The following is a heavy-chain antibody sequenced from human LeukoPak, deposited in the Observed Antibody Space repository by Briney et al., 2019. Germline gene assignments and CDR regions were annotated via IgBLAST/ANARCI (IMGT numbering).Heavy chain of an antibody. D-gene: IGHD1-26*01. CDR2: INHSGST. J-gene: IGHJ4*02. Sequence: SETLSLTCAVYGGSFSGYYWSWIRQPPGKGLEWIGEINHSGSTNYNPSLKSRVTISVDTPKNQFSLKLSSVTPEDTAVYYCASSIIVGASLGYWGQGTLVTVSS. CDR3: ASSIIVGASLGY. CDR1: GGSFSGYY. V-gene: IGHV4-34*01.